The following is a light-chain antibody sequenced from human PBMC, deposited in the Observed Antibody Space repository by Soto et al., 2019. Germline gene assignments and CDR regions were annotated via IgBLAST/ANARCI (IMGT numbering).Light chain of an antibody. CDR1: QSVSSN. V-gene: IGKV3-15*01. CDR2: GAS. Sequence: EVVMPPSPATLSVSPGERATLSRRASQSVSSNLAWYQQKHGQAPRLLIYGASTRATGIPARFSGSGSGTEFTLTIRSLQSEDFAVYYCQQYDNWPPITVGQGTRLEIK. J-gene: IGKJ5*01. CDR3: QQYDNWPPIT.